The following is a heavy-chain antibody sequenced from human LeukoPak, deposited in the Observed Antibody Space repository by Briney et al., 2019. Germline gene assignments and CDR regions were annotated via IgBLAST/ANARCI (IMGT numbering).Heavy chain of an antibody. D-gene: IGHD2-2*02. V-gene: IGHV3-23*01. CDR2: ISGSGGST. CDR1: GFTFSNYA. CDR3: AKDRSAYCSGTSCYSSVDY. Sequence: PGGSLRLSCAASGFTFSNYAMTWVRQAPGKGLEWVSAISGSGGSTHYADSVKGRFTISRDSSKNTLYLQMNSLGAEDTAVYHCAKDRSAYCSGTSCYSSVDYWGQGALVTVSS. J-gene: IGHJ4*02.